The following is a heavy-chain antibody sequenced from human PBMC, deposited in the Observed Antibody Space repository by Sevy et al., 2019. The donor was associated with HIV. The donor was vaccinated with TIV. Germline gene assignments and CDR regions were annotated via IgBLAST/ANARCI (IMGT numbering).Heavy chain of an antibody. J-gene: IGHJ4*02. CDR1: GGTFSSYA. D-gene: IGHD3-22*01. CDR2: IIPIFGTA. Sequence: ASVKVSCKASGGTFSSYAISWVRQAPGQGLEWMGGIIPIFGTANYAQKFQGRDTITADESTSTAYMELSSLRSEDTAVYYCARDRASSYYYDSSGYSGFGFDYWGQGTLVTVSS. CDR3: ARDRASSYYYDSSGYSGFGFDY. V-gene: IGHV1-69*13.